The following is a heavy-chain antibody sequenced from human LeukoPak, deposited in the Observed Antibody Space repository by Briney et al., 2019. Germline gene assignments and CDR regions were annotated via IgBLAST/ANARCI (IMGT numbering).Heavy chain of an antibody. D-gene: IGHD1-26*01. J-gene: IGHJ3*02. CDR1: GGSFSGYY. Sequence: PSETLSLTCAVYGGSFSGYYWSWIRQPPGKGLEWIGEINHSGSTNYNPSLKSRVTISVDTSKNQFSLKLSSVTAADTAVYYCARHPPRSLWVGATRPGAFDIWGQGTMVTVSS. V-gene: IGHV4-34*01. CDR3: ARHPPRSLWVGATRPGAFDI. CDR2: INHSGST.